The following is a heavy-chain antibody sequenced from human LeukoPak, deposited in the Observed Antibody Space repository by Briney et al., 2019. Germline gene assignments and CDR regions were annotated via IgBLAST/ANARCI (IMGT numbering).Heavy chain of an antibody. J-gene: IGHJ4*02. Sequence: PGGSLRLSCAASGFTFSSYWMSWVRQAPGKGLEWVANIKQDGSEKYYVDSVKGRFTISRDNAKNSLYLQMNSLRAGDTAVYYCARGADYSPTDFDYWGQGTLVTVSS. D-gene: IGHD4-11*01. CDR3: ARGADYSPTDFDY. V-gene: IGHV3-7*01. CDR2: IKQDGSEK. CDR1: GFTFSSYW.